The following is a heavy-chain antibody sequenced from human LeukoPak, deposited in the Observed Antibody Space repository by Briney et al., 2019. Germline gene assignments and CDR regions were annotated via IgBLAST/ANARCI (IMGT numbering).Heavy chain of an antibody. J-gene: IGHJ4*02. CDR3: AIHRGIYNYRLIDS. CDR2: ISAYNGNT. CDR1: GYTFSSYG. V-gene: IGHV1-18*01. Sequence: ASLKVSCKASGYTFSSYGISWLRQAPGQGLEWMGWISAYNGNTNFAQKFQGRATMTTDTSTSTAYMELRSLRSDDTAVYYSAIHRGIYNYRLIDSWGQGTLVTVSS. D-gene: IGHD1-1*01.